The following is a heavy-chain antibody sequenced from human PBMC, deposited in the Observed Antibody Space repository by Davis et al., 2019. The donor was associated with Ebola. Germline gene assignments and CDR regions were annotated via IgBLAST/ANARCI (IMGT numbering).Heavy chain of an antibody. CDR2: ISSSSSTI. CDR1: GFTFSSYS. J-gene: IGHJ4*02. CDR3: ARVVYSSSLRFDY. D-gene: IGHD6-13*01. V-gene: IGHV3-48*01. Sequence: GGSLRLSCAASGFTFSSYSMNWVRQAPGKGLEWVSYISSSSSTIYYADSVKGRFTISRDNAKNSLYLQMNSLRAEDTAVYYCARVVYSSSLRFDYWGQGTLVTVSS.